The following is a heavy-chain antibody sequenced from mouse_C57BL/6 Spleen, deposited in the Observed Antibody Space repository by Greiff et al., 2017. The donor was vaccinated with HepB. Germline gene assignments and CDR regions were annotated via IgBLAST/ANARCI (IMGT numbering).Heavy chain of an antibody. CDR2: INPSSGYT. CDR1: GYTFTSYT. CDR3: ARDGANSYYFDY. J-gene: IGHJ2*01. Sequence: VKLMESGAELARPGASVKMSCKASGYTFTSYTMHWVKQRPGQGLEWIGYINPSSGYTKYNQKFKDKATLTADKSSSTAYMQLSSLTSEDSAVYYCARDGANSYYFDYWGQGTTLTVSS. D-gene: IGHD4-1*01. V-gene: IGHV1-4*01.